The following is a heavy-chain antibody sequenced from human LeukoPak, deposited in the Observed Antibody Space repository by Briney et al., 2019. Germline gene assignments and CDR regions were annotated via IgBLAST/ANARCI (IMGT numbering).Heavy chain of an antibody. CDR2: IHYSGRA. CDR3: VRFGVNYDMDV. J-gene: IGHJ6*02. Sequence: SETLSLTCSVSGGSVSGYYWTWVRQPPGKGLEWIGQIHYSGRADYNPSLKSRITMSVDTSRNQISLKLSSVTAADTAIYYCVRFGVNYDMDVWGQGTTVTVFS. D-gene: IGHD3-16*01. V-gene: IGHV4-59*02. CDR1: GGSVSGYY.